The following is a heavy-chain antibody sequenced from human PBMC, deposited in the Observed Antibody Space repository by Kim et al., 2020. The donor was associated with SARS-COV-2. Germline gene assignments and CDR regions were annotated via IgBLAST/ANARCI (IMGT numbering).Heavy chain of an antibody. D-gene: IGHD3-3*01. CDR3: ARVPYYDFWSGRGYYFDY. CDR1: GGSISSYY. CDR2: IYYSGST. V-gene: IGHV4-59*01. Sequence: SETLSLTCTVSGGSISSYYWSWIRQPPGKGLEWIGYIYYSGSTNYNPSLKSRVTISVDTSKNQFSLKLSSVTAADTAVYYCARVPYYDFWSGRGYYFDYWGQGTLVTVSS. J-gene: IGHJ4*02.